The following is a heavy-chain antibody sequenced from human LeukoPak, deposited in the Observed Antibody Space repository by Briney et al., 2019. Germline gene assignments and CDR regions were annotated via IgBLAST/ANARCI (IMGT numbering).Heavy chain of an antibody. D-gene: IGHD2-2*01. CDR2: IYYSGST. CDR1: GGSISSGDYY. V-gene: IGHV4-61*08. J-gene: IGHJ6*03. Sequence: SETLSLTCTVSGGSISSGDYYWSWIRQPPGKGLEWIGYIYYSGSTNYNPSLKSRVTISVDTSKNQFSLKLSSVTAADTAVYYCARDVTTHHVPHCSSTSCLPSDYYYYMDVWGKGTTVTVSS. CDR3: ARDVTTHHVPHCSSTSCLPSDYYYYMDV.